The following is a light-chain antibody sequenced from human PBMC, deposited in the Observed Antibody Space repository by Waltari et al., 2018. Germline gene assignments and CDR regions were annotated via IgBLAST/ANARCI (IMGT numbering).Light chain of an antibody. CDR2: AAS. CDR1: QSISTY. Sequence: DIQMTQSPSSLSASVGDRVTVTCRTSQSISTYLNWYQQKPGRAPKVLIYAASSLQSGVPSRFSGSGSVTDFTLTISSLQPEDFATYYCQQTSSTPITFGPGTRLEIK. CDR3: QQTSSTPIT. J-gene: IGKJ5*01. V-gene: IGKV1-39*01.